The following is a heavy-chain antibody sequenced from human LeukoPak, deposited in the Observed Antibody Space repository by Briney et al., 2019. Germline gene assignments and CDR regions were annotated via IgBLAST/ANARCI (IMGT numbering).Heavy chain of an antibody. CDR3: ARAVTFGGVIVG. CDR2: ISGSGGST. V-gene: IGHV3-23*01. J-gene: IGHJ4*02. D-gene: IGHD3-16*02. CDR1: GLTFSSYA. Sequence: GGSLRLSCATSGLTFSSYAMTWVRQAPGKGLEWVSGISGSGGSTDYADSVKGRFTISRDNSKNTLYLQMNSLRAEDTAVYYCARAVTFGGVIVGWGQGTLVTVSS.